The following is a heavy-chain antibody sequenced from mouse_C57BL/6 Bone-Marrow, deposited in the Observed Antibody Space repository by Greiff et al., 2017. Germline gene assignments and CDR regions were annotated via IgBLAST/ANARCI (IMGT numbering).Heavy chain of an antibody. CDR3: ANDLLWLRRYYYAMDY. D-gene: IGHD2-2*01. CDR2: INPNNGGT. Sequence: VQLQQSGPELVKPGASVKMSCKASGYTFTDYNMHWVKQSHGKSLEWIGYINPNNGGTSYNQKFKGKATLTVNKSSSTAYMELRSRTSEDSAVYYCANDLLWLRRYYYAMDYWGQGTSVTVSS. CDR1: GYTFTDYN. V-gene: IGHV1-22*01. J-gene: IGHJ4*01.